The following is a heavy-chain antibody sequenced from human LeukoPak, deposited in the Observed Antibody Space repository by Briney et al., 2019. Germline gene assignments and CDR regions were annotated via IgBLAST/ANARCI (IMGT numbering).Heavy chain of an antibody. CDR3: SRADYYGSGSPISLDV. CDR1: GFTFSDYY. CDR2: IRSKGYGGTA. V-gene: IGHV3-49*04. D-gene: IGHD3-10*01. Sequence: GGSLRLSSAASGFTFSDYYMSWVRQAPGKGLEWVGFIRSKGYGGTAEYAASVKGRFTISRDDSKSIAYLQMNSLKTEDTAVYYCSRADYYGSGSPISLDVWGKGTTVTVSS. J-gene: IGHJ6*04.